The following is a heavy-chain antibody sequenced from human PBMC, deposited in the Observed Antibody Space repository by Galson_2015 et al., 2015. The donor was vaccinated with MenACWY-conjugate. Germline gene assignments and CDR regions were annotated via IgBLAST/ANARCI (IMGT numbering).Heavy chain of an antibody. Sequence: QSGAEVKTPGESLKISCTGSGYTFTSNWIGWVRQMPGKGLEWMGIIYPGDSDTRYTPSFQGHVTISADKSINTAYLQWGSLEASDTAMYYCARQGFGSSSLDYWGQGTLVTVS. J-gene: IGHJ4*02. CDR3: ARQGFGSSSLDY. CDR2: IYPGDSDT. D-gene: IGHD6-6*01. V-gene: IGHV5-51*01. CDR1: GYTFTSNW.